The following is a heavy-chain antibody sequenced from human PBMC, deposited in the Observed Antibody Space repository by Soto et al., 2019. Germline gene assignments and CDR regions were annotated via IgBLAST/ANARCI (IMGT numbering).Heavy chain of an antibody. CDR3: ATRNYCDSSGYYYWYYFDF. CDR1: GITFRNYA. Sequence: EVQLLESGGGFVQPGGSLRLSCAASGITFRNYAMSWVRQAPGQRLEWVSVVSGSGDSTYYAESVKGRFTISRDNSKNTLHLQMNSLGAEDTAVYYCATRNYCDSSGYYYWYYFDFWGQGTLVTVSS. CDR2: VSGSGDST. J-gene: IGHJ4*02. D-gene: IGHD3-22*01. V-gene: IGHV3-23*01.